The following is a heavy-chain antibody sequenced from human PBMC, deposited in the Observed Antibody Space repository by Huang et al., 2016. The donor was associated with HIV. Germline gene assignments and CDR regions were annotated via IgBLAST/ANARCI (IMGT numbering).Heavy chain of an antibody. D-gene: IGHD2-8*01. J-gene: IGHJ4*02. V-gene: IGHV3-21*01. CDR1: GFTFSSYT. CDR3: ARDPRVWPDYFDS. Sequence: EVQLVESGGGLVKPGGSLRLSFAASGFTFSSYTMNWVRQAPGKGLEVVSSIRSNREYIYAADSVKGRFTISRDNAKNSLFLQMNSLRAEDTALYYCARDPRVWPDYFDSWGQGTLVTVSS. CDR2: IRSNREYI.